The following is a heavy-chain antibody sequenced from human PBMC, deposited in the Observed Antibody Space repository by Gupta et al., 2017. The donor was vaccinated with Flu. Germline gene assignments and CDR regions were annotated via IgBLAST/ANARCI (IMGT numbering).Heavy chain of an antibody. V-gene: IGHV2-5*02. CDR3: VHRSYCKSINCAPPQFPDDALDV. CDR1: GFSLSSNGVG. D-gene: IGHD2-15*01. CDR2: SFWDDDK. J-gene: IGHJ3*01. Sequence: QITLKESGPPLVKPTQTLALTCTFSGFSLSSNGVGVGWVRQPPGKALEWLGISFWDDDKRYSPSLKNRLTITRGTSKNQVVLTMINMDPVDTGTYYCVHRSYCKSINCAPPQFPDDALDVWGQGTVVTVSS.